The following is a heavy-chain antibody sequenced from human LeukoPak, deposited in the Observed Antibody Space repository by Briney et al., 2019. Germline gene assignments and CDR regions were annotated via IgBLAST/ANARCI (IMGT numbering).Heavy chain of an antibody. CDR3: ARHLPRLGWFDP. J-gene: IGHJ5*02. CDR1: GGSINSGSYY. CDR2: LYTSGST. Sequence: PSETLSLTCTVSGGSINSGSYYWSWIRQPAGKGLEWIGRLYTSGSTTYNPSLKSRVTISLDTSKNQLSLKLSSVTAADTAVYYCARHLPRLGWFDPWGQGTLVTVSS. D-gene: IGHD3-16*01. V-gene: IGHV4-61*02.